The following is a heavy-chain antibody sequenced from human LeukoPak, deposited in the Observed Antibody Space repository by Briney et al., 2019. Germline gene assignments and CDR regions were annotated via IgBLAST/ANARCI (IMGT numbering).Heavy chain of an antibody. Sequence: SETLSLTCAVYGGSFSGYYWSWIRQPPGKGLEWIGEINHSGSTNYNPSLESRVTISVDTSKNQFSLKLSSVTAADTAVYYCARRRYSYSYGYFWGQGTLVAVSS. CDR2: INHSGST. CDR3: ARRRYSYSYGYF. J-gene: IGHJ4*02. V-gene: IGHV4-34*01. CDR1: GGSFSGYY. D-gene: IGHD5-18*01.